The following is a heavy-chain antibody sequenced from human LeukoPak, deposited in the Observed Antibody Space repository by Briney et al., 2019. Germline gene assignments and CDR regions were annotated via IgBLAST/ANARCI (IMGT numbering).Heavy chain of an antibody. CDR3: ARAIAARRRVGWDYFDY. Sequence: PSETLSLTCTVSGYSISSGYYWGWIWQPPGKGLEWIGSIYHSGSTYYNPSLKSRITISVDTSKNQFSLKLSSVTAADTAVYFCARAIAARRRVGWDYFDYWGQGTLVTVSS. J-gene: IGHJ4*02. CDR1: GYSISSGYY. V-gene: IGHV4-38-2*02. D-gene: IGHD6-6*01. CDR2: IYHSGST.